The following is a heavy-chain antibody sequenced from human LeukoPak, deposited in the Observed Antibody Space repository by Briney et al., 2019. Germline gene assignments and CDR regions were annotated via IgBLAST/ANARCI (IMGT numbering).Heavy chain of an antibody. V-gene: IGHV1-46*01. D-gene: IGHD4-17*01. CDR1: GYTFTSYY. Sequence: ASVKVSCKASGYTFTSYYMHWVRQAPGQGLEWMGIINPSGGSTNYAQKLQGRVTMTTDTSTSTAYMELRSLRSDDTAVYYCATTTVTTEFRWFDPWGQGTLVTVSS. J-gene: IGHJ5*02. CDR3: ATTTVTTEFRWFDP. CDR2: INPSGGST.